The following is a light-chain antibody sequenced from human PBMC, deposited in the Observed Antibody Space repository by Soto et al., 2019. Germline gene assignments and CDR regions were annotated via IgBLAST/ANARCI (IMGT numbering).Light chain of an antibody. J-gene: IGKJ4*01. Sequence: EIVLTQSPGTLSLSPGERATLSCRASESVSSNYLAWYQQKPGQAPRLLIYDASSTATGIPDRFSGSGSGTDFTLTISRLEPEDFAVYYCQQFGNSPLTFGGGTKVEIK. CDR1: ESVSSNY. V-gene: IGKV3-20*01. CDR3: QQFGNSPLT. CDR2: DAS.